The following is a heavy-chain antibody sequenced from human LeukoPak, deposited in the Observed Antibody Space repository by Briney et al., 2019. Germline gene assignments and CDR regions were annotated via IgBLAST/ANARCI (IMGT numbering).Heavy chain of an antibody. J-gene: IGHJ4*02. CDR2: INPISGAT. CDR3: ARLPYRDGVAQDY. V-gene: IGHV1-46*01. CDR1: GYTFTRYY. D-gene: IGHD3-16*02. Sequence: ASVNVSCKTSGYTFTRYYMQWVRQAPGHGLEWMGIINPISGATDYAQKFQGRVTMTRDTSTSTVYMELSSLRSEDTAMYYCARLPYRDGVAQDYWGQGTLVTVSP.